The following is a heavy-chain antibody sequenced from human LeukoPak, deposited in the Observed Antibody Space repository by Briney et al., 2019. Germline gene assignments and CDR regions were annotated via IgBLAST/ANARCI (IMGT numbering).Heavy chain of an antibody. Sequence: PSETLSLTCTVSGGSISSYYWSWIRQPAGKGLEWIGRIYTSGSTNYNPSLKSRVTMSVDTSKNQFSLKLSSVTAADTAVYYCARASAMYSSSSFDYWGQGTLVTVSS. CDR3: ARASAMYSSSSFDY. D-gene: IGHD6-6*01. V-gene: IGHV4-4*07. J-gene: IGHJ4*02. CDR2: IYTSGST. CDR1: GGSISSYY.